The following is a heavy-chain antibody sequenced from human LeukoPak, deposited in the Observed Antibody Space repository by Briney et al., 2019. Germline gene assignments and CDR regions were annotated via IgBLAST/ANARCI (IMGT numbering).Heavy chain of an antibody. D-gene: IGHD6-13*01. CDR3: VRQSSAAGTHWFDP. J-gene: IGHJ5*02. CDR1: GGSFSGYY. V-gene: IGHV4-34*01. Sequence: KPSETLSLTCAVYGGSFSGYYWSWIRQPPGKGLEWIGEINHSGSTNYNPSLKSRVTISVDTSKNQFSLKLSSVTAADTAVYYCVRQSSAAGTHWFDPWGQGTLVTVSS. CDR2: INHSGST.